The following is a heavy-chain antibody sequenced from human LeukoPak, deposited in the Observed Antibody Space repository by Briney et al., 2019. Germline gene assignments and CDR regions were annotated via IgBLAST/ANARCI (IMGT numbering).Heavy chain of an antibody. D-gene: IGHD1-26*01. CDR2: ISAYNGNT. CDR3: ARDSSYSGSYDY. Sequence: GASVKVSCKASGYIFTDYFIHWVRQAPGQGLEWMGWISAYNGNTNYAQKFQGWVTMTRDTSISTAYMELSRLRSDDTAVYYCARDSSYSGSYDYWGQGTLVTVSS. J-gene: IGHJ4*02. V-gene: IGHV1-2*04. CDR1: GYIFTDYF.